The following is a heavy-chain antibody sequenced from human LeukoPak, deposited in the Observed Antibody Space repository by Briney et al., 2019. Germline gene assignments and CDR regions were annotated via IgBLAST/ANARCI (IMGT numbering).Heavy chain of an antibody. CDR1: GGTISSYY. D-gene: IGHD4-17*01. CDR2: IYYSGST. Sequence: SETLSLTCTVSGGTISSYYWSWIRQPPGKGLEWIGYIYYSGSTNYNPSLKSRVTISVDTSKNQFSLKLSSVTAADTAVYYCARALLRPWFDPWGQGTLVTVSS. V-gene: IGHV4-59*01. CDR3: ARALLRPWFDP. J-gene: IGHJ5*02.